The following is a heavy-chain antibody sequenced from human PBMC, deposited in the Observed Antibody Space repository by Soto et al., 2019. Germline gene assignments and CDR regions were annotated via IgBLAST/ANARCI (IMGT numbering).Heavy chain of an antibody. Sequence: ASVKVSCKASGYTFTSYGISWVRQAPGQGLEWMGWISAYNGNTNYAQKLQGRVTMTTDTSTSTAYMELRSLRSDDTAVYYCARDPVLRYFDWSGGFDYWGQGTLVTVSS. J-gene: IGHJ4*02. CDR3: ARDPVLRYFDWSGGFDY. D-gene: IGHD3-9*01. CDR1: GYTFTSYG. V-gene: IGHV1-18*01. CDR2: ISAYNGNT.